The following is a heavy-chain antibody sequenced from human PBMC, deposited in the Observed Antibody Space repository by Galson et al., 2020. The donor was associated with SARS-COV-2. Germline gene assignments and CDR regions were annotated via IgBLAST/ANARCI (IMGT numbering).Heavy chain of an antibody. CDR3: ATGVAYGSGSDYFDY. J-gene: IGHJ4*02. CDR1: GYSFTSYW. D-gene: IGHD3-10*01. V-gene: IGHV5-51*01. CDR2: TRPGESDT. Sequence: SLKISCKGSGYSFTSYWIGWVRQMPGKGLEFMGITRPGESDTRYSPSFQGQVTISADESITTAYLQWSSLKASDTAMYYCATGVAYGSGSDYFDYWGQGTLVTVSS.